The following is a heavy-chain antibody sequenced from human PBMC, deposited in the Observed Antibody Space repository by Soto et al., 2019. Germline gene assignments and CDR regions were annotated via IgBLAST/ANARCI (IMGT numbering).Heavy chain of an antibody. CDR3: ARSDNRNSLYGVDV. J-gene: IGHJ6*02. Sequence: TLSLTCSGNGCTLGGYYWSWIRQSPGKGLEWIGEINHRGSFDYNPSLRSRVTISIDASKNHVTLELTSVTAADTAVYYCARSDNRNSLYGVDVWGQGTAVTVSS. V-gene: IGHV4-34*01. CDR1: GCTLGGYY. CDR2: INHRGSF. D-gene: IGHD1-7*01.